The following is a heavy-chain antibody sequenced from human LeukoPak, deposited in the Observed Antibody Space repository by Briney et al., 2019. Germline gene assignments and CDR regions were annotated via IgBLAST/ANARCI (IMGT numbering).Heavy chain of an antibody. CDR1: GYTYTSYG. D-gene: IGHD3-22*01. Sequence: ASVKVSCKASGYTYTSYGISWVRQAPGQGLEWMGWISAYNGNTNYAQKLQGRVTMTTDTSTSTAYMELRSLRSDDTAVYYCARVRGYYDTGRAFDIWGQGTMVTVSS. V-gene: IGHV1-18*01. J-gene: IGHJ3*02. CDR3: ARVRGYYDTGRAFDI. CDR2: ISAYNGNT.